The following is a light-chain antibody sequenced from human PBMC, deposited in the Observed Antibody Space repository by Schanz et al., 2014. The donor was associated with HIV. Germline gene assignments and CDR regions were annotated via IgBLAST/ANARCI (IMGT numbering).Light chain of an antibody. J-gene: IGLJ2*01. V-gene: IGLV1-40*01. Sequence: QSVLTQPPSVSGAPWQRVTISCTGTSSNIGAGYDVHWYQQIPGTAPKLLISGNNNRPSGVPDRFSGSKSGTSASLAITGLQDEDEADYYCQSYDSSLSGVLFGGGTKLTVL. CDR3: QSYDSSLSGVL. CDR1: SSNIGAGYD. CDR2: GNN.